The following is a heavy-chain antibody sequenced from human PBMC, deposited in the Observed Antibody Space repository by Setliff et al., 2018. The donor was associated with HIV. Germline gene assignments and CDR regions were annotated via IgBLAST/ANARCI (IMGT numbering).Heavy chain of an antibody. D-gene: IGHD3-22*01. CDR3: ARSGDYYESSGYYRY. CDR1: GGSISSGGYY. CDR2: IYHSGST. V-gene: IGHV4-31*03. Sequence: PSETLSLTCTVSGGSISSGGYYWSWIRQHPGKGLEWIGYIYHSGSTFYNPSLQSRAAISVDGSKYHLSLKLFSVTAADTAVYYCARSGDYYESSGYYRYWGQGALVTV. J-gene: IGHJ4*02.